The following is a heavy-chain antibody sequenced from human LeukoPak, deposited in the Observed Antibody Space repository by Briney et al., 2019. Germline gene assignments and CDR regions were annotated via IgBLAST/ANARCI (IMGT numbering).Heavy chain of an antibody. Sequence: GGSLRISCAASGFTFSSYSMNWVRQTPGNGLEWVSSISSSSTYIYYADSVKGRFTISRDNAKNSLYLQMNSLRAEDTAVYYCAREPTAVILWGQGTLVTVSS. CDR1: GFTFSSYS. V-gene: IGHV3-21*01. CDR3: AREPTAVIL. CDR2: ISSSSTYI. D-gene: IGHD5-18*01. J-gene: IGHJ4*02.